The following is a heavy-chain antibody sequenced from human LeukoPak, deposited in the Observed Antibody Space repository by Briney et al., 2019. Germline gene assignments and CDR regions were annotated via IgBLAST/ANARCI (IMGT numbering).Heavy chain of an antibody. CDR1: GFTFSSYG. V-gene: IGHV3-23*01. CDR2: NSGSGGRR. Sequence: GGSLRLSCAASGFTFSSYGMRWVRRAPGKALEWGSANSGSGGRRYYVDSVKGRFTISRDNAKNTVYLHMNRLRAEDTAVYYCARDHYGGNSDIWGQGTLVTVSS. D-gene: IGHD4-23*01. CDR3: ARDHYGGNSDI. J-gene: IGHJ4*02.